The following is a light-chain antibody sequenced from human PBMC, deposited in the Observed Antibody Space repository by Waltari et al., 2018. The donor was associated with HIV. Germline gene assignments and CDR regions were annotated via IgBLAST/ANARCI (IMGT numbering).Light chain of an antibody. Sequence: QSVLTQTPSASRAPGQRILMSCSGTNSNVGNNFVSWFQQVSGGAPKLVLYRNDQRPSGVPARFSAAKSGSTASLAIAGLQSDDEAEYFCASWDDNLNHWVFGGGTKLTV. J-gene: IGLJ3*02. CDR2: RND. CDR3: ASWDDNLNHWV. V-gene: IGLV1-44*01. CDR1: NSNVGNNF.